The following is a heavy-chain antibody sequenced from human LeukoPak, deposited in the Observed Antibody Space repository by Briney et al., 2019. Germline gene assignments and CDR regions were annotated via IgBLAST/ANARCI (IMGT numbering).Heavy chain of an antibody. V-gene: IGHV1-69*05. D-gene: IGHD3-3*01. CDR3: ARDGSTLRFLEWFY. CDR1: GGTFSSCG. CDR2: IIPIFGAA. Sequence: ASVKVSCKASGGTFSSCGIGWVRQAPGQGLEWMGGIIPIFGAANYAQKFQGRVTITTDESTRTAYMELSSLRSDDTAVYYCARDGSTLRFLEWFYWGQGTLVTVSS. J-gene: IGHJ4*02.